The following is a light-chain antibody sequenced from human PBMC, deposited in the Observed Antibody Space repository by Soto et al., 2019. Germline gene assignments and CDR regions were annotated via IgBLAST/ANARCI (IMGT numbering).Light chain of an antibody. J-gene: IGKJ2*01. Sequence: EILMTQSPATMSVSPGERATLSCRASQPIASNVAWYQQRPGQPPRLLIFGASTRASDVPDGFTGSGSGTQLTLTIARLHSEDFAVYFCQQYNNWPYTFGQGTKVDIK. V-gene: IGKV3-15*01. CDR2: GAS. CDR1: QPIASN. CDR3: QQYNNWPYT.